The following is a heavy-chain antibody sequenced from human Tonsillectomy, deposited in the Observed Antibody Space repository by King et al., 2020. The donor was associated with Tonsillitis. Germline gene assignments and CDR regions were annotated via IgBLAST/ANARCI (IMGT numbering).Heavy chain of an antibody. CDR3: ARGGGWIFGFDY. V-gene: IGHV4-34*01. D-gene: IGHD3-3*01. J-gene: IGHJ4*02. CDR1: GGSFSGYY. CDR2: INHSGST. Sequence: VQLQQWGAGLLKPSATLSLTCAVSGGSFSGYYWSWIRQPPGKGLEWIGEINHSGSTNYNPSLKSRVTISVDTSKNQFSLNLRSVTAADTAVYYCARGGGWIFGFDYWGQGTLVTVSS.